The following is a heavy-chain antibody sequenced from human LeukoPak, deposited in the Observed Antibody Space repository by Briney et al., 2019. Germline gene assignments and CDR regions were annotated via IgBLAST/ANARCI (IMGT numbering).Heavy chain of an antibody. D-gene: IGHD4-17*01. CDR1: GGTFSSYA. V-gene: IGHV1-69*13. CDR2: IIPIFGTA. J-gene: IGHJ5*02. Sequence: SVKVSCKASGGTFSSYAIGWVRRAPGQGLEWMGGIIPIFGTANYAQKFQGRVTITADESTSTAYMELSSLRSEDTAVYYCARKGRYGDYVNWFDPWGQGTLVTVSS. CDR3: ARKGRYGDYVNWFDP.